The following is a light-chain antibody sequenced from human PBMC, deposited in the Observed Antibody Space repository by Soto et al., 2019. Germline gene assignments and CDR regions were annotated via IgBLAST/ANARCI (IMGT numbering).Light chain of an antibody. CDR3: SSYTSSSTYV. CDR1: SSVVGGYNY. Sequence: QSVLTQPASVSGSPGQSIAISCTGTSSVVGGYNYVSWYQHHPGKAPKLMIYDVSNRPSGVSNRFSGSKSGNTASLTISGLQAEDEADYYSSSYTSSSTYVFGTGTKVTVL. J-gene: IGLJ1*01. V-gene: IGLV2-14*03. CDR2: DVS.